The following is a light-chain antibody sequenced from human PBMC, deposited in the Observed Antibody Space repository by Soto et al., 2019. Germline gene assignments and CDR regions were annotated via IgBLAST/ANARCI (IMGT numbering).Light chain of an antibody. J-gene: IGLJ1*01. CDR1: SSDIGHYDY. V-gene: IGLV2-14*03. CDR2: EVS. Sequence: QSVLTQPASVSGSPGQSITISCTGTSSDIGHYDYVSWSQQHPGKAPKLLISEVSNRPSGVSNRFSGSKSGNTASLTISGLQADDEADYYCSSYTASSTLLFGTGTKLTVL. CDR3: SSYTASSTLL.